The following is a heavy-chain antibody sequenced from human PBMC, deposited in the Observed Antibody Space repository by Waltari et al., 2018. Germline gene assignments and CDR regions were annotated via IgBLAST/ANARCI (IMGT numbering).Heavy chain of an antibody. CDR1: GYTFTGYY. J-gene: IGHJ5*02. D-gene: IGHD2-15*01. Sequence: QVQLVQSGAEVKKPGASVKVSCKASGYTFTGYYMHWVRQAPGQGLEWMGWNNPTSGGTNNSQKFQGRVTRTRETASSTAYMELSRLRSDDTAVYYCAREDIVVVVAAKIRNWFDPWGQGTLVTVSS. CDR3: AREDIVVVVAAKIRNWFDP. CDR2: NNPTSGGT. V-gene: IGHV1-2*02.